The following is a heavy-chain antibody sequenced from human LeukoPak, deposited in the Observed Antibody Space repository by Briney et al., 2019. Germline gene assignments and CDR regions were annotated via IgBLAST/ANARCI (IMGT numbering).Heavy chain of an antibody. D-gene: IGHD6-19*01. Sequence: SETLSLTCAVYGGSFSGYYWSWIRQPPGKGLEWIGEINHSGSTNYNPSLESRVTISVDTSKNQFSLKLSSVTAADTAVYYCARAPPRVSPYSTGRYSNYYYYGMDVWGQGTTVTASS. V-gene: IGHV4-34*01. CDR1: GGSFSGYY. CDR3: ARAPPRVSPYSTGRYSNYYYYGMDV. CDR2: INHSGST. J-gene: IGHJ6*02.